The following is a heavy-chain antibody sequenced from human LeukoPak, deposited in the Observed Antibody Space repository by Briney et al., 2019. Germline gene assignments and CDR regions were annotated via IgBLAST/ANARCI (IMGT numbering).Heavy chain of an antibody. CDR1: GYTFTSYG. CDR2: ISAYNGNT. V-gene: IGHV1-18*01. D-gene: IGHD3-22*01. J-gene: IGHJ3*02. Sequence: ASVKVSCKASGYTFTSYGISWVRQAPGQGLEWMGWISAYNGNTNYAQKLQGRVTMTTDTSTSTAYMELRSLRSDDTAVYYCARFYDSSGYYRPLDAFDIWGQGTMVTVSP. CDR3: ARFYDSSGYYRPLDAFDI.